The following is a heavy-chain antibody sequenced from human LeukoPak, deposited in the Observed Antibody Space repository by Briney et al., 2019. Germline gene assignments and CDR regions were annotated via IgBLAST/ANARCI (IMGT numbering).Heavy chain of an antibody. V-gene: IGHV4-34*01. D-gene: IGHD6-13*01. CDR3: ARGALSSFVTTFDY. Sequence: SETLSLTCAVYGGSFSGYYWSWIRQPPGKGLEWIGEINHSGSTNYNPSLKSRVTISVDTSKNQFSLKLSSVTAADTAVYYCARGALSSFVTTFDYWGQGTLVTVSS. J-gene: IGHJ4*02. CDR2: INHSGST. CDR1: GGSFSGYY.